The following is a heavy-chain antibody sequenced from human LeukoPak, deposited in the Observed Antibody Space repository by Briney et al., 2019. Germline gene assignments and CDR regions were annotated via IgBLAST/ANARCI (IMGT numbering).Heavy chain of an antibody. D-gene: IGHD6-19*01. Sequence: PSETLSLTCAVYGVSFSGYYWSWLRQPPGKGLEWIGEINHSGSTNYNPSLKSRVTISVDTSKNQFSLKLSSVTAADTAVYYCARRGIAVAGNFDYWGQGTLVTVSS. CDR1: GVSFSGYY. CDR3: ARRGIAVAGNFDY. V-gene: IGHV4-34*01. CDR2: INHSGST. J-gene: IGHJ4*02.